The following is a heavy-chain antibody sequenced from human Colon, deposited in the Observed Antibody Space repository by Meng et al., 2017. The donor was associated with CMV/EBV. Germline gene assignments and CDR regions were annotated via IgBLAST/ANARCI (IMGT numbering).Heavy chain of an antibody. CDR3: ARSEFWNSFYNHIDFDS. D-gene: IGHD3/OR15-3a*01. Sequence: ASVKVSCKSSGYTFTDFYIHWVRQAPGQGLEWMGWIDPNGGGIKYPQTFQGRVTMTSDTSMTTAYLELSGLKSDDTAIYYCARSEFWNSFYNHIDFDSWGQGTLVTVSS. CDR1: GYTFTDFY. J-gene: IGHJ4*02. CDR2: IDPNGGGI. V-gene: IGHV1-2*02.